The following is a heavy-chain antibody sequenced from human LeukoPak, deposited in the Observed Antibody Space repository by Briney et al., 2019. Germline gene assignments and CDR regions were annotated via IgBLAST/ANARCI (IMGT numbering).Heavy chain of an antibody. Sequence: ASVKVSCKASGYTFTGYYMHWVRQAPGQGLEWMGWMSPNSGNTGSAQKFQGRVTMTRNTAINTAYMELSSLRSEDTAVYYCAREAGIDGYNLWGQGTLVTVSS. CDR2: MSPNSGNT. CDR1: GYTFTGYY. J-gene: IGHJ5*02. V-gene: IGHV1-8*02. CDR3: AREAGIDGYNL. D-gene: IGHD5-24*01.